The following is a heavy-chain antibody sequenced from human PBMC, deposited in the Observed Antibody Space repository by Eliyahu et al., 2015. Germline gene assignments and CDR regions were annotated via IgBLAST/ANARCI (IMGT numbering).Heavy chain of an antibody. D-gene: IGHD2-2*01. V-gene: IGHV3-7*01. CDR1: GFTFRTYW. CDR3: ARGLSTPGIDY. Sequence: EVQLVESGGGVVQPGGSLRLSCAASGFTFRTYWMNWVRQAPGKGLEWVANIKEDGSEKSYVDSVRGRFTISRDNAENSLYLQMNSLRAEDTAVYYCARGLSTPGIDYWGQGTLVTVSS. CDR2: IKEDGSEK. J-gene: IGHJ4*02.